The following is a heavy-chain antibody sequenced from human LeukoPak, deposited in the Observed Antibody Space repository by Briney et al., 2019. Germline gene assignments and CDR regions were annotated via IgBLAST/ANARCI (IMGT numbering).Heavy chain of an antibody. CDR3: ARDLRGSSCYDY. Sequence: SETLSLTCSVSGGSLSSYYWSWIRQPPGKGLEWIGFIYYSGSTSYNPSLKSRVTIPVDTSKNQFSLSLTSVTAADTALYYCARDLRGSSCYDYWGQGTLVTVSS. J-gene: IGHJ4*02. CDR2: IYYSGST. V-gene: IGHV4-59*01. CDR1: GGSLSSYY. D-gene: IGHD2-2*01.